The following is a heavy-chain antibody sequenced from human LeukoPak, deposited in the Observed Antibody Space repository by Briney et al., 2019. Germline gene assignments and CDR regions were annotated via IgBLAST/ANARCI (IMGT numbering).Heavy chain of an antibody. CDR3: ARGPLPRGIVVVPAADYFDY. J-gene: IGHJ4*02. CDR2: IKQGGSEK. D-gene: IGHD2-2*01. V-gene: IGHV3-7*01. CDR1: GFTFSSYW. Sequence: PGGSLRLSCAASGFTFSSYWMSWVRQAPGKGLEWVANIKQGGSEKYYVDSVKGRFTISRDNAKNSLYLQMNSLRAEDTAVYYCARGPLPRGIVVVPAADYFDYWGQGTLVTVSS.